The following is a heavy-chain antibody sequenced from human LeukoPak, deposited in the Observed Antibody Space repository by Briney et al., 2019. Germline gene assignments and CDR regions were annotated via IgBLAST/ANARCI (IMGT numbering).Heavy chain of an antibody. CDR3: AREGTNYYGSGSYYREIDY. CDR1: GYTFTSYG. V-gene: IGHV1-18*01. D-gene: IGHD3-10*01. J-gene: IGHJ4*02. Sequence: GASVKVSCKASGYTFTSYGISWVRQAPGQGLEWMGWISAYNGNTNYAQKLQGRVTMTTDTSTSTAYMELRSLRSDDTAVYYCAREGTNYYGSGSYYREIDYWGQGTLVTVSS. CDR2: ISAYNGNT.